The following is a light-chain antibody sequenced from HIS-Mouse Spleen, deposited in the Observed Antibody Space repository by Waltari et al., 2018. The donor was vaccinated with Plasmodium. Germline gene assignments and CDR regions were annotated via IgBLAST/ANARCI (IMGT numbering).Light chain of an antibody. J-gene: IGKJ2*01. CDR3: QQYDNLPYT. Sequence: DIQMTQSPSSLSASLGDRVTITCRASQSISSYLNWYQQKPGKAPKLLIYAASSLQSGVPSRFSGSGSGTDFTFTISSLQPEDIATYYCQQYDNLPYTFGQGTKLEIK. CDR1: QSISSY. V-gene: IGKV1-33*01. CDR2: AAS.